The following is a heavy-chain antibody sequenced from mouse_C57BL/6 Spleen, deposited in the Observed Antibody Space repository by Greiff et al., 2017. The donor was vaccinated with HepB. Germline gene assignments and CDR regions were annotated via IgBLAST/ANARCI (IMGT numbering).Heavy chain of an antibody. J-gene: IGHJ1*03. CDR2: IWSDGST. CDR3: ARHRSSSYWYFDV. D-gene: IGHD1-1*01. Sequence: VQLQQSGPGLVAPSQSLSITCTVSGFSLTSYGVHWVRQPPGKGLEWLVVIWSDGSTTYNSALKSRLSISKDNSKSQVFLKMNSLQTDDTAMYYCARHRSSSYWYFDVWGTGTTVTVSS. V-gene: IGHV2-6-1*01. CDR1: GFSLTSYG.